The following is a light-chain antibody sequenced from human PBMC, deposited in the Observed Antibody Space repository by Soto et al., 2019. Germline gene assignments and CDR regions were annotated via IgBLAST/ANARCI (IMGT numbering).Light chain of an antibody. CDR1: SSNIGRHS. CDR3: AAWDDSLNGVL. J-gene: IGLJ2*01. CDR2: NNN. V-gene: IGLV1-44*01. Sequence: QSVLTQPPSASGTPGQRVTIACSGSSSNIGRHSVSWYQELPGTAPKLLIYNNNQRPSGVPDRFSGSRSGTSASLAISGLQSDDEADYYCAAWDDSLNGVLFGGGTKVTVL.